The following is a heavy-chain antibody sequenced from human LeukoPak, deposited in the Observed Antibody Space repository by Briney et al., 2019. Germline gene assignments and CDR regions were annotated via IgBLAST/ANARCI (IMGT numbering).Heavy chain of an antibody. J-gene: IGHJ4*02. CDR2: IIPIFGTA. CDR1: GGTFSSYA. CDR3: ARAELPVGATFDY. V-gene: IGHV1-69*06. Sequence: ASVKVSCKASGGTFSSYAISWVRQAPGQGLEWMGGIIPIFGTANYAQKFQGRVTITADKSTSTAYMELSSLRSEDTAVYYCARAELPVGATFDYWGQGTLVTVSS. D-gene: IGHD1-26*01.